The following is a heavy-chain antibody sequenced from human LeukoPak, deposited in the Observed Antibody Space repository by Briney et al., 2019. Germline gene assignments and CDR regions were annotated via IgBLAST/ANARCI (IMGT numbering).Heavy chain of an antibody. Sequence: LGGSLRLSCAASGFTFSSYWMSWVRQAPGKGLEWVANTKQDGSEKYYVDSVKGRFTISRDNAKNSLSLQMNSLRAEDTAVYYCARPLMYYYGSETYFWFDPWGQGTLVTVSS. CDR3: ARPLMYYYGSETYFWFDP. D-gene: IGHD3-10*01. CDR2: TKQDGSEK. V-gene: IGHV3-7*01. J-gene: IGHJ5*02. CDR1: GFTFSSYW.